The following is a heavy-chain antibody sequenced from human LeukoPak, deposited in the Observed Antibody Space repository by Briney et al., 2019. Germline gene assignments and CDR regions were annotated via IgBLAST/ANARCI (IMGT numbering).Heavy chain of an antibody. V-gene: IGHV3-73*01. CDR1: GFTFSGSG. Sequence: AGGSLRLPCVASGFTFSGSGMHWVRQASGKGLEWVGRIRSKGNSYATAYAESVKGRFTISRDDSKNTMYLQMDSLKTEDTAVYYCTRLEELMSTVTRCFDYWGQGTLVTVSS. CDR3: TRLEELMSTVTRCFDY. D-gene: IGHD4-17*01. CDR2: IRSKGNSYAT. J-gene: IGHJ4*02.